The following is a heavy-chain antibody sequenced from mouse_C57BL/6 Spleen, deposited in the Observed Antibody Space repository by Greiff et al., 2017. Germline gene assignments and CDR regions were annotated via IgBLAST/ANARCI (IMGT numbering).Heavy chain of an antibody. V-gene: IGHV5-4*01. Sequence: DVHLVESGGGLVKPGGSLKLSCAASGFPFSSYAMSWVRPTPEKRLEWVATLSDGGSYTYYPENVKGRFTISRDNAKNYLYLQMSHLKSEDTAMYYCARAAYYSNYHYFDYWGQGTTLTVSS. D-gene: IGHD2-5*01. CDR1: GFPFSSYA. J-gene: IGHJ2*01. CDR3: ARAAYYSNYHYFDY. CDR2: LSDGGSYT.